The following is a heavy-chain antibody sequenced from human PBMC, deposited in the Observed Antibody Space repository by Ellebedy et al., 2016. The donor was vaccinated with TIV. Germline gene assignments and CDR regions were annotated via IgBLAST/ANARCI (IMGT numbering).Heavy chain of an antibody. CDR2: IGTAGDT. Sequence: PGGSLRLSCAASGFTLSSYDMHWVRQATGKGLEWVSTIGTAGDTYYPGSVKGRFTISREHAKNSLYLQMNSLRAGDTAVYYCARFSQQTYDYWGQGTLVTVSS. D-gene: IGHD6-13*01. J-gene: IGHJ4*02. CDR3: ARFSQQTYDY. CDR1: GFTLSSYD. V-gene: IGHV3-13*01.